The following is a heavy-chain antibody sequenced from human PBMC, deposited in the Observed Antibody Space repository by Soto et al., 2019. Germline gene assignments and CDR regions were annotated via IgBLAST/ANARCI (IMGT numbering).Heavy chain of an antibody. CDR2: ISASTLTT. CDR1: GFPFSTYS. Sequence: EVELVESGGGLVQPGGSLRLSCAASGFPFSTYSMSWVRQAPGKGLEWISYISASTLTTFYADSVKGRFTISRDTAQNSLDLQMNSPRDEDTAVYYCARAPQLVAPAATRFDSWGQGTLVTVSS. CDR3: ARAPQLVAPAATRFDS. J-gene: IGHJ4*02. V-gene: IGHV3-48*02. D-gene: IGHD2-2*01.